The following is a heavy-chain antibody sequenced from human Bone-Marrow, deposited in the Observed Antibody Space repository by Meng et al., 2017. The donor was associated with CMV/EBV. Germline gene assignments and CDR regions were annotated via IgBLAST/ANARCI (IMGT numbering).Heavy chain of an antibody. D-gene: IGHD4-11*01. CDR2: IYYSGST. Sequence: SETLSLTCTVSGGSVSSGSYYWSWIRQPPGKGLEWIGYIYYSGSTNYNPSLKSRVTISVDTSKNQFSLKLSSVTAADTAVYYCARGSNLRSDAFDIWGQGTMVTVSS. V-gene: IGHV4-61*01. CDR1: GGSVSSGSYY. CDR3: ARGSNLRSDAFDI. J-gene: IGHJ3*02.